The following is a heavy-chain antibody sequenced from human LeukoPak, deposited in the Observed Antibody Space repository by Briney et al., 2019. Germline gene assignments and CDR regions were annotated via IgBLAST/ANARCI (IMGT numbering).Heavy chain of an antibody. CDR3: ARDNSVRDEAWWFNP. J-gene: IGHJ5*02. CDR1: GASISGSGYY. V-gene: IGHV4-39*07. D-gene: IGHD5-24*01. Sequence: PSETLSLTCAVSGASISGSGYYLGWIRQPPGKGLEWIGSIHHSGSTNYNPSLKSRVTISLDTSKNQFSLKLSSVTAADTAVYYCARDNSVRDEAWWFNPWGQGTLVTVSS. CDR2: IHHSGST.